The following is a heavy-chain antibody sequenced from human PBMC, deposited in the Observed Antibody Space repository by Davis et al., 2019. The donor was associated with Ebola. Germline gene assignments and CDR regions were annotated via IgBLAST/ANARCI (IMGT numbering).Heavy chain of an antibody. CDR2: IWVDGSKK. Sequence: GESLKISCAASGFNFSSYGMHWVRLAPGKGLEWVAVIWVDGSKKYYADSVKGRFTISRDNSKKTLFLQMNSLRVEDSAVYYCARPIYDSGIYYGETSYYYGMDVWGKGTTVTVSS. CDR3: ARPIYDSGIYYGETSYYYGMDV. V-gene: IGHV3-33*01. J-gene: IGHJ6*04. D-gene: IGHD3-10*01. CDR1: GFNFSSYG.